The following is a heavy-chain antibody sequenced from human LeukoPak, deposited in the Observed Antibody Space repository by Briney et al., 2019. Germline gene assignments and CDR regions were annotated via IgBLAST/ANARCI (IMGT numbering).Heavy chain of an antibody. CDR3: ARGRLAAAGTFDY. CDR1: GITFSSYS. D-gene: IGHD6-13*01. V-gene: IGHV3-66*02. J-gene: IGHJ4*02. CDR2: IDRSGVT. Sequence: GGSLRLSCAASGITFSSYSMNWVRQAPGKGLEWVSVIDRSGVTHYADSVKGRFTISRDNSKNTLYLQMNSLRAEDTAVYYCARGRLAAAGTFDYWGQGTLVTVSS.